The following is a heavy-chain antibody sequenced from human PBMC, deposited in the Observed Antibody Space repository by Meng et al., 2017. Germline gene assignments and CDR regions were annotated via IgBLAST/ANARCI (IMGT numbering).Heavy chain of an antibody. CDR1: GFTFSSYA. CDR2: ISGSGGST. V-gene: IGHV3-23*01. J-gene: IGHJ4*02. Sequence: GESLKISCAASGFTFSSYAMSWVRQAPGKGLEWVSAISGSGGSTYYADSVKGRFAISRDNSKNTLYLQMNSLRAEDTAVYYCAKDPRLIVVVPADFDYWGQGT. CDR3: AKDPRLIVVVPADFDY. D-gene: IGHD2-2*01.